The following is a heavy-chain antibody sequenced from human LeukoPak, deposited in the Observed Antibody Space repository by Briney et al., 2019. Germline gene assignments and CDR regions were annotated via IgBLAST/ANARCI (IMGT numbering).Heavy chain of an antibody. Sequence: PGGSLRLSCAASGFRFDDYGMSWVRHVPGKGLEWVSGTNWDGASTGYADSVKGRFTISRDNVKNFLYLQMNSLRVEDTALYFCGRVYCRTTSCYDYYDYYMDVWGKGTTVTVSS. D-gene: IGHD2-2*01. CDR1: GFRFDDYG. CDR2: TNWDGAST. V-gene: IGHV3-20*04. CDR3: GRVYCRTTSCYDYYDYYMDV. J-gene: IGHJ6*03.